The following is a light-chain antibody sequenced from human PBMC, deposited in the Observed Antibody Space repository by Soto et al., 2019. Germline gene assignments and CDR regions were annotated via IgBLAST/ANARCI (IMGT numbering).Light chain of an antibody. CDR2: AAS. CDR1: QSVTTY. Sequence: DIQLPQSPSSLSASVGDRVTITCRASQSVTTYLNWYQQKPGKAPKLLISAASSLRDGVPSRFSGSGSGTVFTLTINSLHPEDFATYYCQQSFSDPPLSFGGGT. J-gene: IGKJ4*01. CDR3: QQSFSDPPLS. V-gene: IGKV1-39*01.